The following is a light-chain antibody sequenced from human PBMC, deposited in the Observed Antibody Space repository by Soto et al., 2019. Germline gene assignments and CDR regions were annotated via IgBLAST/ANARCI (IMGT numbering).Light chain of an antibody. CDR1: SNDVGRFNY. CDR3: CSYVANYPYV. J-gene: IGLJ1*01. V-gene: IGLV2-11*01. CDR2: DVT. Sequence: QSVLTQPRSVSGSPGQSVTISCTGTSNDVGRFNYVSWYQQYPGKAPKLMIYDVTKRPSGVPDRFSGSKSGNTASLTISGLQAEDEADYYCCSYVANYPYVFGTGTKVTV.